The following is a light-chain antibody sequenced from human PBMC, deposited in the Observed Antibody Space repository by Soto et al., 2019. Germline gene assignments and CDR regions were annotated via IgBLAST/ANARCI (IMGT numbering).Light chain of an antibody. V-gene: IGLV2-8*01. CDR3: SSYGGSNNVV. CDR2: EVV. Sequence: QSALTQPPSASGSPGQSVTISCTGTSSDVGGYNYVSWYQQHPGTAPKLMIYEVVKRPSGVPDRFSGSKSGNTASLTVSGLPAEDESDYYCSSYGGSNNVVFGGGTKVTVL. J-gene: IGLJ2*01. CDR1: SSDVGGYNY.